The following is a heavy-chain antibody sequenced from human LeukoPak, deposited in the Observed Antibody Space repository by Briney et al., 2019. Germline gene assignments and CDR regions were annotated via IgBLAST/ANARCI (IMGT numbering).Heavy chain of an antibody. J-gene: IGHJ3*02. V-gene: IGHV4-61*01. CDR3: ARADDYGDYVNAFDI. CDR2: IYYSGST. D-gene: IGHD4-17*01. CDR1: GGSISSSSYS. Sequence: SSETLSLTCTVSGGSISSSSYSWSWIRQPPGKGLEWIGYIYYSGSTNYNPSLKSRVTISVDTSKNQFSLKLSSVTAADTAVYYCARADDYGDYVNAFDIWGQGTMVTVSS.